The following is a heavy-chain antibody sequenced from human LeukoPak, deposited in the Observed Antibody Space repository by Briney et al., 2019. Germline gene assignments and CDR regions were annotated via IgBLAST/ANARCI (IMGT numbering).Heavy chain of an antibody. CDR2: INPNSGGT. V-gene: IGHV1-2*02. J-gene: IGHJ4*02. CDR3: ARAFPSIAARPGAVDY. CDR1: GYTFTGYY. D-gene: IGHD6-6*01. Sequence: ASVKVSCKASGYTFTGYYMHWVRQAPEQGLGWMGWINPNSGGTNYAQKFQGRVTMTRDTSISTAYMELSRLRSDDTAVYYCARAFPSIAARPGAVDYWGQGTLVTVSS.